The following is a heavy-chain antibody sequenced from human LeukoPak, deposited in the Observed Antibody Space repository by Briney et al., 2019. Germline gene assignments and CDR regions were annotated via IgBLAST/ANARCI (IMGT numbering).Heavy chain of an antibody. CDR3: ARGTNYYGSGSYYHLDY. J-gene: IGHJ4*02. CDR1: GGSISSSSYY. CDR2: IYYSGST. V-gene: IGHV4-61*01. Sequence: SETLSLTCTVSGGSISSSSYYWSWIRQPPGKGLEWIGYIYYSGSTNYNPSLKSRVTISVDTSKNQFSLKLSSVTAADAAVYYCARGTNYYGSGSYYHLDYWGQGTLVTVSS. D-gene: IGHD3-10*01.